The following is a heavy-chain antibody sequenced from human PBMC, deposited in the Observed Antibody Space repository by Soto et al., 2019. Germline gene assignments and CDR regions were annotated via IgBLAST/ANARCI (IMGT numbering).Heavy chain of an antibody. CDR3: ARDSGDFWITINWFDP. CDR1: GYTFTSYG. CDR2: ISAYNGNT. V-gene: IGHV1-18*01. D-gene: IGHD3-3*01. Sequence: ASVKVSCKASGYTFTSYGISWVRQAPGQGLEWMGWISAYNGNTNYAQKLQGRVTMTTDTSTSTAYMELRSLRSDDTAVYYCARDSGDFWITINWFDPWGQGTLVTVSS. J-gene: IGHJ5*02.